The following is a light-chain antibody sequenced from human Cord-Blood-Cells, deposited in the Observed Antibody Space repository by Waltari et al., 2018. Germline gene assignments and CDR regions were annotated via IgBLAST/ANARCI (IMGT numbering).Light chain of an antibody. CDR3: CSYAGSSTWV. CDR2: EGS. CDR1: SSDVGSYNL. Sequence: QSALTQPASVSGSPGQSITISCTGTSSDVGSYNLVSWYHQHPGKAPKLMIYEGSKRPSGVSNRFSGSKSGNTASLPISGLQAEDEADYSCCSYAGSSTWVFGGGTKLTVL. J-gene: IGLJ3*02. V-gene: IGLV2-23*01.